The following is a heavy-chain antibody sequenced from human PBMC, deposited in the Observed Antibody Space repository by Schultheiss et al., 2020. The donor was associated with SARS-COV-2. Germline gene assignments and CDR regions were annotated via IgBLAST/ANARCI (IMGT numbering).Heavy chain of an antibody. CDR2: MNPNSGNT. CDR1: GYTFTSYG. J-gene: IGHJ5*02. D-gene: IGHD6-19*01. Sequence: ASVKVSCKASGYTFTSYGISWVRQAPGQGLEWMGWMNPNSGNTGYAQKFQGRVTITRNTSISTAYMELSSLRSEDTAVYYCARDGWRRGGWFDPWGQGTLVTVSS. CDR3: ARDGWRRGGWFDP. V-gene: IGHV1-8*03.